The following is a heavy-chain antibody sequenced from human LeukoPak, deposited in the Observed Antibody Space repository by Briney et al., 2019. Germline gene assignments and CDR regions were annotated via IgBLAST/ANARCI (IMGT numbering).Heavy chain of an antibody. V-gene: IGHV4-4*07. CDR3: ARDNPRTIWFGELLSYYYYGMDV. J-gene: IGHJ6*02. CDR1: GGPISSYY. Sequence: PSETLSLTCTVSGGPISSYYWSWIRQPAGKGLEWIGRIYTSGSTNYNPSLKSRVTMSVDTSKNQFSLKLSSVTAADTAVYYCARDNPRTIWFGELLSYYYYGMDVWGQGTTVTVSS. D-gene: IGHD3-10*01. CDR2: IYTSGST.